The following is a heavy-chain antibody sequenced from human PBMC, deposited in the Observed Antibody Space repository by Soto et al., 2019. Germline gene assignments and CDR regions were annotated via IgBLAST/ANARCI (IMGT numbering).Heavy chain of an antibody. CDR1: EITFSNYA. D-gene: IGHD3-22*01. CDR3: AKNPGYYYDSTGYHFDY. Sequence: GGSLRLSCAASEITFSNYAMSWVRQAPGKGLEWVSAISYGGGTTYYADSVKGRFTISRDNSKNTLYLQMNSLRAEDTAVYYCAKNPGYYYDSTGYHFDYWGQGTLVTVSS. V-gene: IGHV3-23*01. J-gene: IGHJ4*02. CDR2: ISYGGGTT.